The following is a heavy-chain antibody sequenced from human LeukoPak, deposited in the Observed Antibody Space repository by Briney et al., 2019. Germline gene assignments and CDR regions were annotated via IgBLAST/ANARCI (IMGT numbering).Heavy chain of an antibody. CDR3: ARDEATMVRGVIS. J-gene: IGHJ4*02. V-gene: IGHV4-59*12. CDR2: IYYSGST. D-gene: IGHD3-10*01. CDR1: GVSISSYY. Sequence: SETLSLTCTVSGVSISSYYWSWIRQPPGKGLEWIGYIYYSGSTNYNPSLKSRVTISVDRSKNQFSLKLSSVTAADTAVYYCARDEATMVRGVISWGQGTLVTVSS.